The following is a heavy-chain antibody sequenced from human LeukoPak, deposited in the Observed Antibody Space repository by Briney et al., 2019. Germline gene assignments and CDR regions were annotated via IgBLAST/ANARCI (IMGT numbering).Heavy chain of an antibody. J-gene: IGHJ3*02. CDR1: GFTFSSYG. CDR2: ISYDGSNK. V-gene: IGHV3-30*18. CDR3: AKDLHMVRGVIIQVDAFDI. D-gene: IGHD3-10*01. Sequence: GRSLRLSCAASGFTFSSYGMHWVRQAPGKGLEWVAVISYDGSNKYYADSVKGRFTISRDNSKNTLYLQMNSLRAEDTAVYYCAKDLHMVRGVIIQVDAFDIWGQGTMVTVSS.